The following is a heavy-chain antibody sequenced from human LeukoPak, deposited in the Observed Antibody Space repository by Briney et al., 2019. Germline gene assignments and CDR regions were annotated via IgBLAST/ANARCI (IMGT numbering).Heavy chain of an antibody. V-gene: IGHV4-39*01. CDR2: VFHTGRS. CDR1: CGSLINNNSY. D-gene: IGHD3-9*01. J-gene: IGHJ6*03. Sequence: SETLSLTCTVSCGSLINNNSYLGSIRQTPGKGLEWLGGVFHTGRSYYNPSLKSRVSMSVDSSKQQIALKLSSVTAADTAVYYCVRFFSYDVLTDNHYKYYMDLWGKGATVTVSS. CDR3: VRFFSYDVLTDNHYKYYMDL.